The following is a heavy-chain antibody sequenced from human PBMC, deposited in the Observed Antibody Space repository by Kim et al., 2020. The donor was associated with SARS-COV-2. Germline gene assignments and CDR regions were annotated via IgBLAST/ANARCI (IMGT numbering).Heavy chain of an antibody. CDR1: GGSISSSSYY. D-gene: IGHD3-16*02. J-gene: IGHJ4*02. Sequence: SETLSLTCTVSGGSISSSSYYWGWIRQPPGKGLEWIGSIYYSGSTYYNPSLKSRVTISVDTSKNQFSLKLSSVTAADTAVYYCARQEGYDIWGSYRYQSPYYFDYWGQGTLVTVSS. CDR2: IYYSGST. V-gene: IGHV4-39*01. CDR3: ARQEGYDIWGSYRYQSPYYFDY.